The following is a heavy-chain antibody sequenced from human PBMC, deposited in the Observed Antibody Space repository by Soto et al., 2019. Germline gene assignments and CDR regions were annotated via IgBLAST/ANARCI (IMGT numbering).Heavy chain of an antibody. CDR3: ARDRYCSSTSCRRHYYYMDV. CDR1: GFTVSSNY. D-gene: IGHD2-2*01. J-gene: IGHJ6*03. CDR2: IYSGGST. V-gene: IGHV3-53*04. Sequence: GGSLRLSCAAFGFTVSSNYMSWVRQAPGKGLEWVSVIYSGGSTYYADSVKGRFTISRHNSKNTLYLQMNSLRAEDTAVYYCARDRYCSSTSCRRHYYYMDVWGKGTTVTVSS.